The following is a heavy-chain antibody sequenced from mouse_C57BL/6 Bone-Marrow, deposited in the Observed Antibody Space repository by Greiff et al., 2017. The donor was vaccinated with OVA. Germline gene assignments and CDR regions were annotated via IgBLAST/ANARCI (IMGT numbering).Heavy chain of an antibody. Sequence: EVQLKQSGPELVKPGASVKISCKASGYSFTDYNMNWVKQSNGKSLEWIGVINHNYGTPSYNQKFKGNATLTVAQSSSTAYMQRNSLTSEDSAVYYCAKTKLTLYYFDYWGQGTTLTVSS. CDR2: INHNYGTP. CDR3: AKTKLTLYYFDY. D-gene: IGHD1-3*01. CDR1: GYSFTDYN. V-gene: IGHV1-39*01. J-gene: IGHJ2*01.